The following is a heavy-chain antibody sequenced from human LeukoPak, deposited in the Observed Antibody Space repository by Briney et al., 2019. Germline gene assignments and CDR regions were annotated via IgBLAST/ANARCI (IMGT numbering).Heavy chain of an antibody. CDR3: ARHACYYDSSGTCNWFDP. Sequence: PSETLSLTCAVSGGSISSGGYYWSWIRQPPGKGLEWIGYIYYSGSTNYNPSLKSRVTISVDTSKNQFSLKLSSVTAADTAVYYCARHACYYDSSGTCNWFDPWGQGTLVTVSS. D-gene: IGHD3-22*01. V-gene: IGHV4-61*08. J-gene: IGHJ5*02. CDR2: IYYSGST. CDR1: GGSISSGGYY.